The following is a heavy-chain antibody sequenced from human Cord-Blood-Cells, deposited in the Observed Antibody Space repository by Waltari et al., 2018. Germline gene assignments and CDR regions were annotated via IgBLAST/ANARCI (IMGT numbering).Heavy chain of an antibody. V-gene: IGHV1-69*01. CDR2: IIPIFGTA. CDR3: ARGDLLYNWNYGWFDP. D-gene: IGHD1-7*01. J-gene: IGHJ5*02. Sequence: QVQLVQSGAEVKKPGSSVKVSCKASGGTFSSYAISWVRQAPGQGLAWMGGIIPIFGTANYAQKFQGRVTITADESTSTAYMELSSLRSEDTAVYYCARGDLLYNWNYGWFDPWGQGTLVTVSS. CDR1: GGTFSSYA.